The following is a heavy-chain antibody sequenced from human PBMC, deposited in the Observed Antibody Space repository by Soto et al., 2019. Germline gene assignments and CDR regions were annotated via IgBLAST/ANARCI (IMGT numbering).Heavy chain of an antibody. CDR1: GGSISSYY. V-gene: IGHV4-59*08. D-gene: IGHD6-19*01. J-gene: IGHJ4*02. CDR2: IYYSGST. Sequence: SETLSLTCTVSGGSISSYYWSWIRQPPGKGLEWIGYIYYSGSTNYNPSLKSRVTISVDTSKNQFSLKLSSVTAADTAVYYCARRVYSSGWLFDYWGQGTLVTVSS. CDR3: ARRVYSSGWLFDY.